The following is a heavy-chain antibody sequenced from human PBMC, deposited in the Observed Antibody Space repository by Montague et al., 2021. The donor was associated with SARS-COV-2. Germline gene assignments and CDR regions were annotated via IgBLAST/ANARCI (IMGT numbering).Heavy chain of an antibody. CDR2: IYYSGST. Sequence: SETLSLTCTVSGGSVGSSHYYWAWIRPPPGKGLEWIGTIYYSGSTYYNPSPRSRVTIDVDASTNQFSLKLHSVTAADTSVYFCARGLYNWNYDHWFDTWGQGTLVTVSS. V-gene: IGHV4-39*01. CDR3: ARGLYNWNYDHWFDT. D-gene: IGHD1-7*01. J-gene: IGHJ5*02. CDR1: GGSVGSSHYY.